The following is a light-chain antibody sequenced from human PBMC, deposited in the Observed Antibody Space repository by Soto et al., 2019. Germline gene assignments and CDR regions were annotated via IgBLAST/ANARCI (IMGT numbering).Light chain of an antibody. CDR1: LTIGDS. V-gene: IGKV1-39*01. J-gene: IGKJ1*01. Sequence: DIRMTQSPSSLSASVGDRVTITCRASLTIGDSLSWFQQKVGKPPTLLIYGASALQSGVPARFSGSGSGTDFTLTISNMQREDFETYYCQQTYNLPRTLGQGTKVDIK. CDR2: GAS. CDR3: QQTYNLPRT.